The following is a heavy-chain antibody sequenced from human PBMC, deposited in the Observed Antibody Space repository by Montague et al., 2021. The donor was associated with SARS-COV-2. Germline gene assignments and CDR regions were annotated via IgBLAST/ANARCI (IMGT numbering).Heavy chain of an antibody. V-gene: IGHV3-33*05. CDR2: ISYDGSNK. CDR3: ARDPKYYDILTGYLIARSYYYYYGMDD. D-gene: IGHD3-9*01. J-gene: IGHJ6*02. CDR1: GFTFSSYG. Sequence: SLRLSCAASGFTFSSYGMHWVRQDPGKGLEWVAVISYDGSNKYYADSVKGRFTISRDNSKNTLYLQMSSLRAEDTAVYYCARDPKYYDILTGYLIARSYYYYYGMDDWGQGTTVTISS.